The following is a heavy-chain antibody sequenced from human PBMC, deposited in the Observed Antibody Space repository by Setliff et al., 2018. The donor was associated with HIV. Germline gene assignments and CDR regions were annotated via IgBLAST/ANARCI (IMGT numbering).Heavy chain of an antibody. CDR3: ARDVAVASFFNY. D-gene: IGHD6-19*01. J-gene: IGHJ4*02. V-gene: IGHV3-7*03. CDR2: IKPDGSEQ. CDR1: GFTFNIYW. Sequence: PGESLKISCAASGFTFNIYWMTWVRQAPGKGLEWVANIKPDGSEQYYMDSVKGRFTISRDNAKNSLYLQMSSLRAEDTAVYYCARDVAVASFFNYWGQGTLVTVSS.